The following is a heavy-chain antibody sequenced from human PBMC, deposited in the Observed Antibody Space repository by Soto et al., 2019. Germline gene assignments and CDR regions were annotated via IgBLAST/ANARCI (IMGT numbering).Heavy chain of an antibody. CDR2: IYRSGST. CDR3: ARGFQNSFGY. V-gene: IGHV3-53*01. CDR1: GFTVGDSY. D-gene: IGHD3-10*01. J-gene: IGHJ4*02. Sequence: GGSLRLSCAASGFTVGDSYLNWVRQAPGKGLEWVSVIYRSGSTYYADSVKGRFSISRDTSKNTLHLQMNSLRADDTAVYYCARGFQNSFGYWGLGTLVTVSS.